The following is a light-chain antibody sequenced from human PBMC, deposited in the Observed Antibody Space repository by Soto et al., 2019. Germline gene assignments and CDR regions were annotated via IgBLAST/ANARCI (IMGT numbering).Light chain of an antibody. CDR3: QKYGSSPPK. V-gene: IGKV3-20*01. CDR1: QSVSSTF. Sequence: EIVLTHSPGTLSFSPLYIATLSFSSSQSVSSTFLAWYQHKPGRPPRLLIHGASSRATGIPDRFSGSGSGTDFTFTISRLEPEDFAVYYCQKYGSSPPKFGQGTKVDIK. J-gene: IGKJ1*01. CDR2: GAS.